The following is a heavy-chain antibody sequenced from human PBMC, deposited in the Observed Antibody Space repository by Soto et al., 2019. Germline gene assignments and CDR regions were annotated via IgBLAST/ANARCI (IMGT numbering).Heavy chain of an antibody. CDR1: GFSFSDSA. CDR3: VRDQLIPPAHDFFYGSDV. CDR2: MSGDEGSA. Sequence: EVQLLESGGGLAHPGGSLRLSCGVSGFSFSDSAMSWVRQAPGKGLEWVSAMSGDEGSAYYADSVRGRFTVSRDNSKNTLYLEMHSLRGEDTAVYYCVRDQLIPPAHDFFYGSDVWGQGATVTVSS. V-gene: IGHV3-23*01. D-gene: IGHD2-2*02. J-gene: IGHJ6*02.